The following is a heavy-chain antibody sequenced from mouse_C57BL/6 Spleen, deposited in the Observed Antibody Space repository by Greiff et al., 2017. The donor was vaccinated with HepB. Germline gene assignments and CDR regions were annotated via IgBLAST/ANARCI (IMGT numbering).Heavy chain of an antibody. Sequence: EVKLMESGGGLVKPGGSLKLSCAASGFTFSDYGMHWVRQAPEKGLEWVAYISSGSSTIYYADTVKGRFTISRDNAKNTLFPQMTSLRSEDTAMYYCARDPLLLYAMDYWGQGTSVTVSS. D-gene: IGHD1-1*01. J-gene: IGHJ4*01. CDR2: ISSGSSTI. CDR1: GFTFSDYG. V-gene: IGHV5-17*01. CDR3: ARDPLLLYAMDY.